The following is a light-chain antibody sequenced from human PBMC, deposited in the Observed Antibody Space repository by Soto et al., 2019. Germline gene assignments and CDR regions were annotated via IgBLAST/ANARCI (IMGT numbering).Light chain of an antibody. Sequence: QSVLTQPASVSGSPGQSITTYCTGSSSDIGGYKYVSWYQQHPGKAPKLMISDVSSRPSGVSDRFSGSKSGNTASLTISGLQAGDEATYYCSSYTTSGSFVVFGGGTKLTVL. J-gene: IGLJ2*01. CDR3: SSYTTSGSFVV. CDR1: SSDIGGYKY. V-gene: IGLV2-14*03. CDR2: DVS.